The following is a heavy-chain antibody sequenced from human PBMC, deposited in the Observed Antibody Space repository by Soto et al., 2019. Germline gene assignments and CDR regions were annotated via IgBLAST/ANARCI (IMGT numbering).Heavy chain of an antibody. CDR2: IYYSGST. V-gene: IGHV4-30-4*01. J-gene: IGHJ6*02. Sequence: PXETLSITCTFSGGSISSGYYYWSLIRQPPGKGLEWIGYIYYSGSTYYNPSLKSRVTISVDTSKNQFSLKLSSVTAADTAVYYCARDRLSPSAKVVNLYYYYGMDVWGQGTTVTVSS. CDR3: ARDRLSPSAKVVNLYYYYGMDV. CDR1: GGSISSGYYY. D-gene: IGHD5-18*01.